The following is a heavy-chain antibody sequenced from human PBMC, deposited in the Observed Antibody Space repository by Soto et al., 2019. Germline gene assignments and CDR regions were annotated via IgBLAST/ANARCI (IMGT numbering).Heavy chain of an antibody. CDR1: GVSISTGDFY. D-gene: IGHD6-19*01. V-gene: IGHV4-31*03. CDR3: ARDHSNGWYNWFDP. J-gene: IGHJ5*02. Sequence: QMQLQESGPGLVKPSQTLSLTCSVSGVSISTGDFYWSWIRQYPGKGLEWIGYIQHNGNTYSNPSLRSRVTISVDTSKNHFSLMLNSVTAADTAVYYCARDHSNGWYNWFDPWGQGILVTVSS. CDR2: IQHNGNT.